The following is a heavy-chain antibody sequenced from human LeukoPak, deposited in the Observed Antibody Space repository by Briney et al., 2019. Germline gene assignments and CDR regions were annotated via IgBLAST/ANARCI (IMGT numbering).Heavy chain of an antibody. J-gene: IGHJ4*02. Sequence: SETLSLTCTVSGGASSSYYWSWIRQPPGKGLEWIGYIYGSGSTNYNPSLKSRVTISLDTPKNQFSLKLTSVTAADTAVYYCARGKWGYHFDSWGQGTLVTVSS. CDR1: GGASSSYY. V-gene: IGHV4-59*01. CDR2: IYGSGST. CDR3: ARGKWGYHFDS. D-gene: IGHD3-16*01.